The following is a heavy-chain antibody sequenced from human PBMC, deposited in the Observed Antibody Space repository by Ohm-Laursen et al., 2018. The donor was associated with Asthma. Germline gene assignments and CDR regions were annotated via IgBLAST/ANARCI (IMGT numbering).Heavy chain of an antibody. CDR1: GFTFRSYA. J-gene: IGHJ3*02. CDR2: ISTASTFI. D-gene: IGHD3-16*01. Sequence: SLRLSCTASGFTFRSYAMHWVRQAPGKGLEWVASISTASTFIYYADSVRGRFTTSRDNAKNSVYLQMNSLRADDTAVYYCAKDWGVPHYAFDIWGQGSLVTVSS. V-gene: IGHV3-21*01. CDR3: AKDWGVPHYAFDI.